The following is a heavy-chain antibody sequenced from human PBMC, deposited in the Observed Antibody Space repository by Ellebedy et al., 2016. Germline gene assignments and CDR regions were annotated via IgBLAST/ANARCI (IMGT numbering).Heavy chain of an antibody. D-gene: IGHD4-17*01. CDR3: TTSEFYGDYGYFDY. V-gene: IGHV3-23*01. Sequence: GESLKISXAASGFTFSSYAMSWVRQAPGKGLEWVSAITSGGSTYCADSVKGRFTISRDNSKNTLYLQMNSLRDEDTAVYYCTTSEFYGDYGYFDYWGQGTLVTVSS. CDR2: ITSGGST. J-gene: IGHJ4*02. CDR1: GFTFSSYA.